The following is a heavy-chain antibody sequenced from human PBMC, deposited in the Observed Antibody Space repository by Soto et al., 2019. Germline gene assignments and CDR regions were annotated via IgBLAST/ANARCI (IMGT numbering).Heavy chain of an antibody. CDR2: IWYDGSNK. J-gene: IGHJ6*02. D-gene: IGHD2-2*01. CDR3: ARERYQLRSIYCIDV. Sequence: QVQLVESGGGVVQPGRSLRLSCAASGFTFSSYGMHWVRQAPGKGLEWVAVIWYDGSNKYYADSVKGRFTISRDNSKDTLYLQMTSLRAEDTVVYCCARERYQLRSIYCIDVWGQGTTVTVSS. V-gene: IGHV3-33*01. CDR1: GFTFSSYG.